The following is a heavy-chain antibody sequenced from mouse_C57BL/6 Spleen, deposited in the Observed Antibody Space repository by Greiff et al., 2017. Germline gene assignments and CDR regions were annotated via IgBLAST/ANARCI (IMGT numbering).Heavy chain of an antibody. D-gene: IGHD2-5*01. J-gene: IGHJ4*01. Sequence: VQLQQSGAELVRPGASVKFSCTASGFNIKDDYMHWVKQRPEQGLKWIGWIDPENGDTEYASKFQGKATITADTSSNTAYLQLSSLTSEDTAVYYCTAGSNYVTDAMDYWGQGTSVTVSS. CDR1: GFNIKDDY. CDR2: IDPENGDT. CDR3: TAGSNYVTDAMDY. V-gene: IGHV14-4*01.